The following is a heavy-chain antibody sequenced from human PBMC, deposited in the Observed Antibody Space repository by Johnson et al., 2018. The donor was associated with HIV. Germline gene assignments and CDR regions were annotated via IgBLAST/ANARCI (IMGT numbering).Heavy chain of an antibody. V-gene: IGHV3-9*01. CDR1: GFTFDDYA. CDR3: ARDHLTGNYAFDI. Sequence: LLVESGGGLVQPGRSLRLSCAASGFTFDDYAMHWVRQAPGKGLEWVSGISWNSGSIGYADSVKGRFTISRDNSKNTLYLQMNSLRAEDTAVYYCARDHLTGNYAFDIWGQGTMVTVSS. D-gene: IGHD7-27*01. CDR2: ISWNSGSI. J-gene: IGHJ3*02.